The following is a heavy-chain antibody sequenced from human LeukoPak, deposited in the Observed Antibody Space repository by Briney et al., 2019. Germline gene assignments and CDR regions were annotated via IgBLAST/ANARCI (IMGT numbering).Heavy chain of an antibody. CDR2: INSDGRST. D-gene: IGHD2-21*01. Sequence: GGSLRLSCAASGFTFSSYWMHWVRQAPGKGLVGVSRINSDGRSTNYADSVKGRFTISRDNSKNTLYLQMNSLRAEDTAVYYCARVGWGGFYYYYYMDVWGKGTTVTVSS. CDR3: ARVGWGGFYYYYYMDV. CDR1: GFTFSSYW. J-gene: IGHJ6*03. V-gene: IGHV3-74*01.